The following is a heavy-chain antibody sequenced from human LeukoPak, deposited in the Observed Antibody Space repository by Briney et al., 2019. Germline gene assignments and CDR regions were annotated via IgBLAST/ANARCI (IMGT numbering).Heavy chain of an antibody. CDR2: IYTSGST. Sequence: PSQTLSLTCTVSGGSISSGSYYWSWIRQPAGKGLEWIGRIYTSGSTNYNPSLKSRVTISVDTSKNQFSLKLSSVTAADTAVYYCERALEWEDDAFDIWGQGTMVTVSS. V-gene: IGHV4-61*02. J-gene: IGHJ3*02. CDR1: GGSISSGSYY. CDR3: ERALEWEDDAFDI. D-gene: IGHD3-3*01.